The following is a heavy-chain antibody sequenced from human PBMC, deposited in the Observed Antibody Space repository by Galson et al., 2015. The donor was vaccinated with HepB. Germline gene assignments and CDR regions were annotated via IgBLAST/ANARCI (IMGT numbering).Heavy chain of an antibody. D-gene: IGHD3-22*01. J-gene: IGHJ4*02. CDR1: GFTFSSYA. CDR3: ARGGVVYYDSSGFEADY. Sequence: SLRLSCAASGFTFSSYAMHWVRQAPGKGLEWVAVISYDGSNKYYADSVKGRFTISRDNSKNTLYLQMNSLRAEDTAVYYCARGGVVYYDSSGFEADYWGPGTLVTVSS. CDR2: ISYDGSNK. V-gene: IGHV3-30-3*01.